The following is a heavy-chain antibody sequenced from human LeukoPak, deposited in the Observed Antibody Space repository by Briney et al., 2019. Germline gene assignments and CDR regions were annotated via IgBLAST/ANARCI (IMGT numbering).Heavy chain of an antibody. CDR3: ARITSFYYFDY. J-gene: IGHJ4*02. CDR2: ISYDGSCK. Sequence: GRSLRLSCAASGFTFSSYAMHWVRQAPGKGLEWVAAISYDGSCKYYADTVKGRFTISRDNSKNTLFLQMNSLSDDDTAVYSCARITSFYYFDYWGQGTLVTVSS. CDR1: GFTFSSYA. V-gene: IGHV3-30*04. D-gene: IGHD1-20*01.